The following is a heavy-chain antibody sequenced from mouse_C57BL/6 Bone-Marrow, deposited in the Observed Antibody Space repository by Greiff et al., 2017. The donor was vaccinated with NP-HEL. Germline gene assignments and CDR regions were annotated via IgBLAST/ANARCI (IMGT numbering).Heavy chain of an antibody. CDR1: GYSITSGYY. Sequence: EVQLQQSGPGLVKPSQSLSLTCSVTGYSITSGYYWNWIRQFPGNKLEWMGYISYDGSNNYNPSLKNRISITRDTSKNQFFLKLNSVTTEDTATYYGARIYYYGSSGRGFDYWGQGTTLTVSS. D-gene: IGHD1-1*01. J-gene: IGHJ2*01. CDR2: ISYDGSN. V-gene: IGHV3-6*01. CDR3: ARIYYYGSSGRGFDY.